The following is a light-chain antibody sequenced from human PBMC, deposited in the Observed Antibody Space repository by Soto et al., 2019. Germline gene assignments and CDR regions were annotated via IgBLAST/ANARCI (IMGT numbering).Light chain of an antibody. CDR3: QQYNSFPST. CDR1: QSITIW. V-gene: IGKV1-5*01. Sequence: DIQMTQSPSTLSASVGDRVTITCRASQSITIWLAWYQQKPGKAPKLLIFDASNLETGVPSRFSGSGSGTEFTLTISSLKPDDFATYYCQQYNSFPSTFGQGTKVEI. J-gene: IGKJ1*01. CDR2: DAS.